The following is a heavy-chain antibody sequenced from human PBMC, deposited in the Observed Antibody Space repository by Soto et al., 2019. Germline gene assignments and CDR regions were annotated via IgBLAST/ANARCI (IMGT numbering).Heavy chain of an antibody. V-gene: IGHV4-34*01. CDR3: ARARWGGYSGYEGYYYYMDV. CDR2: INHSGST. J-gene: IGHJ6*03. D-gene: IGHD5-12*01. Sequence: SETLSLTCAVYGGSFSGYYWSWIRQPPGKGLEWIGEINHSGSTNYNPSLKSRVTISVDTSKNQFSLKLSSVTAADTAVYYCARARWGGYSGYEGYYYYMDVWGKGTTVTVSS. CDR1: GGSFSGYY.